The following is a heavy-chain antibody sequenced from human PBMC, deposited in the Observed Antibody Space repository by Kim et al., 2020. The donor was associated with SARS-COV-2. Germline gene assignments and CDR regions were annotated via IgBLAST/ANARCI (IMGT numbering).Heavy chain of an antibody. Sequence: GGSLRLSCAASGFTFGDYAMHWVRQAPGKGLEWVSGISWNSGSIGYADSVKGRFTISRDNAKNSLYLQMNSLRAEDTALYYCAKGDHVGYQLLYYSADWYFDLWGRGTLVTVSS. CDR2: ISWNSGSI. CDR3: AKGDHVGYQLLYYSADWYFDL. D-gene: IGHD2-2*02. CDR1: GFTFGDYA. J-gene: IGHJ2*01. V-gene: IGHV3-9*01.